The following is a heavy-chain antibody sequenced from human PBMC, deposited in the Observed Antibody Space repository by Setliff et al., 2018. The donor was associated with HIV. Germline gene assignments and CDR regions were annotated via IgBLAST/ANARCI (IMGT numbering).Heavy chain of an antibody. CDR1: GDSISTDY. CDR2: IYNSAST. D-gene: IGHD3-22*01. J-gene: IGHJ6*02. Sequence: PSETLSLTCTVSGDSISTDYWTWIRQPPGKGLEWIGYIYNSASTSYNPSLKSRVTISVDTSKNKFSLKLYSVTAADTSVYYCARLRYYYDSSGYYYGYYGMDVWGQGTTVTVSS. V-gene: IGHV4-4*09. CDR3: ARLRYYYDSSGYYYGYYGMDV.